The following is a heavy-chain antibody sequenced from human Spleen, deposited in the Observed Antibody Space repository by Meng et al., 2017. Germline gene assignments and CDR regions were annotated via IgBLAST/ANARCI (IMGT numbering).Heavy chain of an antibody. Sequence: KVSCKGSGYSFTSYWIGWVRQMPGKGLEWMGIIYPGDSDTRYSPSFQGQVTISADRSTSTAYLQWSSLKASDTAMYYCARVSGTYYYGSGSYFFDYWGQGTLVTVSS. CDR3: ARVSGTYYYGSGSYFFDY. J-gene: IGHJ4*02. V-gene: IGHV5-51*01. CDR2: IYPGDSDT. D-gene: IGHD3-10*01. CDR1: GYSFTSYW.